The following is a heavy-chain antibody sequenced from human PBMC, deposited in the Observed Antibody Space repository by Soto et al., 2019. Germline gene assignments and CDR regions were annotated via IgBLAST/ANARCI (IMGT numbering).Heavy chain of an antibody. CDR1: GYSFTSYW. V-gene: IGHV5-51*01. J-gene: IGHJ4*01. CDR3: ARHLVGSTRGNFDY. CDR2: IYPYDSDT. D-gene: IGHD2-2*01. Sequence: GESLKISCKGSGYSFTSYWIGWVRQMPGKGMEWMGNIYPYDSDTRYSPSFQGQVTISADTSITTAYLQWSGLRASDTAMYFCARHLVGSTRGNFDYWGQGTLVTVSS.